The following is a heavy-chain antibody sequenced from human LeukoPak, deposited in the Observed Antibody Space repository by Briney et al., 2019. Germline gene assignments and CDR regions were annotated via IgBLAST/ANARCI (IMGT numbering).Heavy chain of an antibody. J-gene: IGHJ6*03. CDR1: GYSISSGYY. CDR2: IYHSGST. Sequence: SETLSLTCAVSGYSISSGYYWGWIRQPPGKGLEWIGSIYHSGSTYYNPSLKSRVTISVDTSKNQFSLRLSSVTAADTAVYYCARGLGYYGSISRFYYYYYMDVWGKGTTVTVSS. V-gene: IGHV4-38-2*01. CDR3: ARGLGYYGSISRFYYYYYMDV. D-gene: IGHD3-10*01.